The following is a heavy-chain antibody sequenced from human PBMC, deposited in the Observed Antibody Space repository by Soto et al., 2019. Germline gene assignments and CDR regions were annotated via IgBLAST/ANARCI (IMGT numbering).Heavy chain of an antibody. CDR2: INHSGST. CDR1: GGSFSGYY. Sequence: SETLSLTCAVYGGSFSGYYWSWIRQPPGKGMEWIGEINHSGSTNYNPSLKSRVTISVDTSKNQFSLKLSSVTAADTAVYYCASETRVTYCYYYMDFSGKGTTVTVSS. V-gene: IGHV4-34*01. CDR3: ASETRVTYCYYYMDF. D-gene: IGHD4-4*01. J-gene: IGHJ6*03.